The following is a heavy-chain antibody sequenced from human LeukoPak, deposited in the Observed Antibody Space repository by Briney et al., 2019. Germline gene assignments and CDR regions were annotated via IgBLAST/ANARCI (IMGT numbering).Heavy chain of an antibody. D-gene: IGHD3-22*01. CDR3: ARTVDDYDSSGYYLFP. Sequence: GGSLRLSCAASGFTFSSYDMHWVRQATGKGLEYVSAIGTAGDTYYPGSVKGRFTISRENAKNSLYLQMNSLRAEDTAVYYCARTVDDYDSSGYYLFPWGQGTLVTVSS. V-gene: IGHV3-13*04. CDR1: GFTFSSYD. J-gene: IGHJ5*02. CDR2: IGTAGDT.